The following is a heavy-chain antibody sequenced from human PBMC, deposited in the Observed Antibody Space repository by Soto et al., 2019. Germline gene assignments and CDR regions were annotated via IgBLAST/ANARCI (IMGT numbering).Heavy chain of an antibody. J-gene: IGHJ5*02. Sequence: SETLSLTCAVSGGSISSSNWWSWVRQPPGKGLEWIGEIYHSGSTNYNPSLKSRVTISVDKSKNQFSLKLSSVTAADTAVYYCARGIPTKGGNWFDPWGQGXLVAVSS. V-gene: IGHV4-4*02. D-gene: IGHD3-16*01. CDR1: GGSISSSNW. CDR2: IYHSGST. CDR3: ARGIPTKGGNWFDP.